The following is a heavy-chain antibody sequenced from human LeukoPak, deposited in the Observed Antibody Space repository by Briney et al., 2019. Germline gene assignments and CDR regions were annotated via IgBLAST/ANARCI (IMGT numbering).Heavy chain of an antibody. CDR1: GGSFSNYY. CDR2: IDHSGNT. Sequence: KPSESLSLTCAVFGGSFSNYYLHWSRQPPGKGLEWIGEIDHSGNTKYNPSLKNRLTIPVDTSKNQFSLNLSSVTATAVYYCVIFIMGTTTTDDWGHGTLGTLSS. CDR3: VIFIMGTTTTDD. V-gene: IGHV4-34*01. J-gene: IGHJ4*01. D-gene: IGHD1-26*01.